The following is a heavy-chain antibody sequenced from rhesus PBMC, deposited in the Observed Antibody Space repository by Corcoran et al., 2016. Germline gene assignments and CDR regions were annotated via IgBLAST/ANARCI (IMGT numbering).Heavy chain of an antibody. J-gene: IGHJ6*01. V-gene: IGHV4-80*01. CDR3: AKNAVGTTNNYGLNS. CDR2: INANSGST. D-gene: IGHD1-44*01. CDR1: GVSTGTSC. Sequence: QVQLQESGPGLVTSSETLSHTFPVTGVSTGTSCWGWIRRSPGTGLEWIGEINANSGSTNYNPSLKSRVTFSRDASKNQFSLRLSSMTPADTAVYYCAKNAVGTTNNYGLNSWGQGVVVTVSS.